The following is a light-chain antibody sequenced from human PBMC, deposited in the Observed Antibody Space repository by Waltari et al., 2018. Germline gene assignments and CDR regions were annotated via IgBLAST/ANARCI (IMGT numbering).Light chain of an antibody. CDR3: QAWDSSTHVV. CDR2: QDS. Sequence: SYELTQPPSVSVSPGQTASNTCPGAKLGAKYAAWYQQKPGQSPVLVIYQDSKRPSGIPERFSGSNSGNTATLTISGTQAMDEADYYCQAWDSSTHVVFGGGTKLTVL. CDR1: KLGAKY. J-gene: IGLJ2*01. V-gene: IGLV3-1*01.